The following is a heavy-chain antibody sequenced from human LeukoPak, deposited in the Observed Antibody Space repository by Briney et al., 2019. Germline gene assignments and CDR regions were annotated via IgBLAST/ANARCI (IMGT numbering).Heavy chain of an antibody. Sequence: PSETLSLTCTVSGGSISSYYWSWIRQPPGKGLEWIGYIYYGGSTNYNPSLKSRVTISVDTSKNQFSLKLSSVTAADTAVYYCARIQLGYCSSTSCYNLPGVRFDPWGQGTLVTVSS. CDR2: IYYGGST. V-gene: IGHV4-59*12. D-gene: IGHD2-2*02. CDR3: ARIQLGYCSSTSCYNLPGVRFDP. CDR1: GGSISSYY. J-gene: IGHJ5*02.